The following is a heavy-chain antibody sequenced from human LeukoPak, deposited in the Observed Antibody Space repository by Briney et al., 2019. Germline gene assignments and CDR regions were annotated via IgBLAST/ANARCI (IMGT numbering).Heavy chain of an antibody. V-gene: IGHV3-7*01. D-gene: IGHD5-24*01. CDR3: ARGGRWLQPRY. Sequence: GGSLRLSCAASGFTFSSYGMHWVRQAPGKGLEWVANIKQDGSEKYYVDSVKGRFTISRDNAKNSLYLQMNSLRAEDTAVYYCARGGRWLQPRYWGQGTLVTVSS. J-gene: IGHJ4*02. CDR1: GFTFSSYG. CDR2: IKQDGSEK.